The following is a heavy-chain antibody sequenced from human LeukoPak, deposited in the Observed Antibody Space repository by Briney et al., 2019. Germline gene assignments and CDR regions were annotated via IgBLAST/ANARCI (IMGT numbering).Heavy chain of an antibody. D-gene: IGHD2-2*01. Sequence: GGSLRLSCAASGFTLSSYALHWVRQAPGKGLEWVAVISYDGSNRYYADSVKGQFTISRDNSRNTVYLQMNSLRAEDTAVYYCASSPSADCSTTTNCYGWDRWGQGTLVTVSS. CDR3: ASSPSADCSTTTNCYGWDR. J-gene: IGHJ5*02. V-gene: IGHV3-30-3*01. CDR1: GFTLSSYA. CDR2: ISYDGSNR.